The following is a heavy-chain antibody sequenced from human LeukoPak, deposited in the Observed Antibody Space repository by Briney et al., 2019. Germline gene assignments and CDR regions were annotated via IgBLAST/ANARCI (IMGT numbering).Heavy chain of an antibody. V-gene: IGHV4-59*08. J-gene: IGHJ4*02. CDR1: SGSTSNYY. Sequence: SETLSLTCTVSSGSTSNYYWSWIRQPPGKGLEWIGFSDYSGNTNYNPSLKSRVTISLDTSKDQIALKLSPVTAADTAVYYCARLNGGGWGQGTLVVVTS. D-gene: IGHD2-8*01. CDR3: ARLNGGG. CDR2: SDYSGNT.